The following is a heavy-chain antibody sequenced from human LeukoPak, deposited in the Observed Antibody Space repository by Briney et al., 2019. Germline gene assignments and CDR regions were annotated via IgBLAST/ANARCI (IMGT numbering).Heavy chain of an antibody. CDR1: GFTFSNAW. V-gene: IGHV3-53*01. J-gene: IGHJ4*02. CDR2: IYRGGDT. CDR3: ARGDGYNYFES. D-gene: IGHD5-24*01. Sequence: GGSLRLSCAASGFTFSNAWMSWVRQAPGKGLEWVSVIYRGGDTYYSDSVKGRFTISRDNSKNTLYLQINSLRAEDTAVYYCARGDGYNYFESWGQGTLVTVSS.